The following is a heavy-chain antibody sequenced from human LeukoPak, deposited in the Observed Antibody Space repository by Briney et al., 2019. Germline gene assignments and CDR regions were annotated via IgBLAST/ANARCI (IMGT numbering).Heavy chain of an antibody. J-gene: IGHJ4*02. V-gene: IGHV3-48*01. D-gene: IGHD1-26*01. CDR2: ISGRSSTI. CDR3: ARDRLTSGSYFFDY. CDR1: AFTFSDYS. Sequence: QPGGSLRLSCAASAFTFSDYSMNWVRQAPGKGLEWISYISGRSSTIYYAGSVRGRFTISRDNAKNSMYLQMNSLRAEDTAVYYCARDRLTSGSYFFDYWGQGTLVTVSS.